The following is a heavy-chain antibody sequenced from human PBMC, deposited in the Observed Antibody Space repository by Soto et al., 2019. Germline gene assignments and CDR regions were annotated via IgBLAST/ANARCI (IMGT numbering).Heavy chain of an antibody. CDR1: GYTFTSYG. D-gene: IGHD2-8*01. CDR2: ISAYNGNT. Sequence: GASVQVSFKASGYTFTSYGISWVRQAPGQGLEWMGWISAYNGNTNYAQKLQGRVTMTTDTSTSTAYMELRSLRSDDTAVYYCARLGGAYCTNGVCYGGDYWGQGTLVTVSS. J-gene: IGHJ4*02. CDR3: ARLGGAYCTNGVCYGGDY. V-gene: IGHV1-18*01.